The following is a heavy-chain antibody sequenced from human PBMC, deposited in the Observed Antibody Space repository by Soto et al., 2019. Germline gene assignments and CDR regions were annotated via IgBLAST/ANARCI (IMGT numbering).Heavy chain of an antibody. CDR3: ARAAPEADYYYGMDV. J-gene: IGHJ6*02. CDR1: GGSFSGYY. D-gene: IGHD6-19*01. CDR2: INHSGST. Sequence: QVQLQQWGAGLLKPSETLSLTCAVYGGSFSGYYWSWIRQPPGKGLEWIGEINHSGSTNYNPSLKSRVTMSVDTSKNQFSLRLSSVTAADTAVYYCARAAPEADYYYGMDVWGQGTTVTVSS. V-gene: IGHV4-34*01.